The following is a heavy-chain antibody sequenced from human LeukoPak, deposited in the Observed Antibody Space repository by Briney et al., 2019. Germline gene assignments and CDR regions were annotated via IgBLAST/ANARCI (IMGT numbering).Heavy chain of an antibody. CDR2: IYYSGST. CDR3: ARNSLPSGGALGFDY. D-gene: IGHD3-16*01. V-gene: IGHV4-59*01. J-gene: IGHJ4*02. Sequence: PSETLSLTCTVSGGSISSYYWSWIRQPPGKGLEWIGYIYYSGSTNYNPSLKSRVTISVDTSKNQFSLKLSSVTAADTAVYYCARNSLPSGGALGFDYWGQGTLVTVSS. CDR1: GGSISSYY.